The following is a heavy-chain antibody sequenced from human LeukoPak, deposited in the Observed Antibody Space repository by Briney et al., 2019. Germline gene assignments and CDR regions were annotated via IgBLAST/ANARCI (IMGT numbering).Heavy chain of an antibody. CDR1: GFTVSSNY. J-gene: IGHJ4*02. CDR2: IYSGGNT. CDR3: ARTGYGYNYFDY. D-gene: IGHD5-24*01. V-gene: IGHV3-53*01. Sequence: GGSLRLSCAASGFTVSSNYMSWVRQAPGKGLEWVSVIYSGGNTYYADAVKGRLTISRDNSKNTLYLQMNSLRAEDTAVYYCARTGYGYNYFDYWGQGTLVTVSS.